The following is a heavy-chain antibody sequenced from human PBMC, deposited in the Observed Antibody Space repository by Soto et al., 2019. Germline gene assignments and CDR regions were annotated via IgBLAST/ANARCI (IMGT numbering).Heavy chain of an antibody. CDR1: GGSFSPNY. V-gene: IGHV4-59*05. Sequence: SETLSLTCTVSGGSFSPNYWSWIRQPPGKGLEWVGSIYYSGSTYYNPSLKSRVTISVDTSKNQFSLKLSSVTAADTAVYYCARRPNYYDSSGYYYFDYWGQGTLVTVSS. D-gene: IGHD3-22*01. J-gene: IGHJ4*02. CDR3: ARRPNYYDSSGYYYFDY. CDR2: IYYSGST.